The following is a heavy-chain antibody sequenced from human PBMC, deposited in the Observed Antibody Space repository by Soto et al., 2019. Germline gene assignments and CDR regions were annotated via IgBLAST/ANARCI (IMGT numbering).Heavy chain of an antibody. D-gene: IGHD3-3*01. Sequence: TGGSLRLSCAASGFSFSNSFLNWVRQAPGKGLEWVGNIKSKADGGTTDFAAPVKGRFAISRDDSKNTFSLQMNSLKTEDTAIYYCTTDEWSWGQGTLVTVSS. CDR3: TTDEWS. CDR2: IKSKADGGTT. V-gene: IGHV3-15*01. CDR1: GFSFSNSF. J-gene: IGHJ4*02.